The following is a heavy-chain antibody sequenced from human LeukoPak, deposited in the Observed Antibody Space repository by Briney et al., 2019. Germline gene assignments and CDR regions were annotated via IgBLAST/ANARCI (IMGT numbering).Heavy chain of an antibody. J-gene: IGHJ5*02. D-gene: IGHD3-16*01. CDR3: ARDRGGDNWFDP. V-gene: IGHV1-18*04. CDR1: GYDFFSHG. CDR2: ITTFNGNT. Sequence: ASVKVSCKASGYDFFSHGISWVRQAPGQGLEWMGRITTFNGNTHFARKLQGRVILTTDTSTSTAYMELISLRSDDTAVYHCARDRGGDNWFDPWGQGTLVTVSS.